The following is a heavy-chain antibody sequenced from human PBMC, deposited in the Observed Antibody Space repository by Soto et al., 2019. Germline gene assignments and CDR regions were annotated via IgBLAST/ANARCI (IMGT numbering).Heavy chain of an antibody. V-gene: IGHV4-34*12. D-gene: IGHD3-16*01. CDR1: GASLGGFH. J-gene: IGHJ3*02. CDR3: ARSPLGYDYVRQTWREVGDSFDI. CDR2: LIHGGST. Sequence: SETLSLTCAIYGASLGGFHLTWLRQAPGKGLEWIGELIHGGSTNYNPSLKSRVSFSLDTSKNQFSLHLMSVTAADTAVYYCARSPLGYDYVRQTWREVGDSFDIWGRGTMVTVSS.